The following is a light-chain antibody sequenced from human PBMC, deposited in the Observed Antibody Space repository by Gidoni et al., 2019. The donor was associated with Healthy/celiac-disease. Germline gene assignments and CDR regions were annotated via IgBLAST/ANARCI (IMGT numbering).Light chain of an antibody. CDR3: QQRSNWPIT. CDR2: DAS. Sequence: ESVLTQSPATLSLSPGERATLSCRASQSVSSYLAWYQQTPGQAPRLLIYDASNRATGIPARFSGSGSGTDFTLTISRLAPEDFAVYYCQQRSNWPITFGQGTRLEIK. J-gene: IGKJ5*01. V-gene: IGKV3-11*01. CDR1: QSVSSY.